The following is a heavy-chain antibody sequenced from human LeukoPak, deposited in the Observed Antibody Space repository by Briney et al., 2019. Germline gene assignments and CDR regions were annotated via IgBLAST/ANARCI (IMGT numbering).Heavy chain of an antibody. CDR2: FSCSGST. CDR3: ARGPRYLDY. Sequence: SETLSLTCSVSGGSISSCTYSWGWIRQPPGKGLEWIGSFSCSGSTYYNPSLKSRVTISVDTSKNQFSLKLSSVTAADTAVYYCARGPRYLDYWGQGTLVTVSS. V-gene: IGHV4-39*07. CDR1: GGSISSCTYS. J-gene: IGHJ4*02.